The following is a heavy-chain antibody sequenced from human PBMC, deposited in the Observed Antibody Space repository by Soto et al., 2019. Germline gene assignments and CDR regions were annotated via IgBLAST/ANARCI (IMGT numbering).Heavy chain of an antibody. CDR3: ARYIQGEPYYGMDV. CDR2: IGESGTPT. D-gene: IGHD5-18*01. J-gene: IGHJ6*02. Sequence: GGALRLSCAASGFTFSSYTMSWVRQAPGKGLEWVSLIGESGTPTYYADSVKGRFTISRDNSGNTLFLEMYSLRAEDTAVYYCARYIQGEPYYGMDVWGQGTTVTVSS. CDR1: GFTFSSYT. V-gene: IGHV3-23*01.